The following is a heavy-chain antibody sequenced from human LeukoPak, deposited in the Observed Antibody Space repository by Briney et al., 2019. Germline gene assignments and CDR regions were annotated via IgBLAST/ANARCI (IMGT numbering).Heavy chain of an antibody. CDR3: ARDAYYYGSGSYPHGMDV. D-gene: IGHD3-10*01. V-gene: IGHV3-30*04. Sequence: GGSLRLSCAASGFTFSSYAMHWVRQAPGKGLEWVAVISYDGSNKYYADSVKGRFTISRDNSKNTLYLQMNSLRAEDTAVYYCARDAYYYGSGSYPHGMDVWGQGTTVPVSS. CDR2: ISYDGSNK. CDR1: GFTFSSYA. J-gene: IGHJ6*02.